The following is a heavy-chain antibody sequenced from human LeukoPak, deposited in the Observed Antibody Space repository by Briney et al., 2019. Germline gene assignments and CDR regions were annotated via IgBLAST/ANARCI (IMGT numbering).Heavy chain of an antibody. D-gene: IGHD2-15*01. CDR2: IYYSGST. CDR1: GGSISSSSYY. Sequence: PSETLSLTCTVSGGSISSSSYYWGWIRQPPGRGLEWIGSIYYSGSTYYNPSLKSRVTISIDTSKNQFSLKLSSVTAADTAVYYCARVPPGGGSGNWGQGTLVTVSS. J-gene: IGHJ4*02. CDR3: ARVPPGGGSGN. V-gene: IGHV4-39*07.